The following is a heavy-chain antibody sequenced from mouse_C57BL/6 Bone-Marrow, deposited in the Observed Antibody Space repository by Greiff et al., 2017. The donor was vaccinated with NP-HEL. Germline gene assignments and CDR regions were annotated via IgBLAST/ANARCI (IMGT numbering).Heavy chain of an antibody. D-gene: IGHD2-12*01. CDR2: IDPSDSYT. Sequence: VQLQQPGAELVRPGTSVKLSCKASGYTFTSYWMHWVKQRPGQGLEWIGVIDPSDSYTNYNQKFKGKATLTVDTSASTAYMQLSSLTSEDSAVYYCARSVYSEGFAYWGQGTLVTVSA. J-gene: IGHJ3*01. CDR1: GYTFTSYW. V-gene: IGHV1-59*01. CDR3: ARSVYSEGFAY.